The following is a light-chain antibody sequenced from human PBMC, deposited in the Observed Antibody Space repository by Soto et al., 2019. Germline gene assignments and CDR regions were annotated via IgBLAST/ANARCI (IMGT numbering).Light chain of an antibody. CDR2: GAS. J-gene: IGKJ4*01. V-gene: IGKV3-20*01. CDR3: QQYGGSPPGALT. CDR1: QSVRSNY. Sequence: EIVLTQSPGTLSLSPGERATLSCRASQSVRSNYLAWYQQKPGQAPRLLIYGASSRATGIPDRFSSSGSGTDFTLTISTLEPEDFAVYYCQQYGGSPPGALTFGGGTKVEIK.